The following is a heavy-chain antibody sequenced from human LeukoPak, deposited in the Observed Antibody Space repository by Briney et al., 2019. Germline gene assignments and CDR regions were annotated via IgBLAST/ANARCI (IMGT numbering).Heavy chain of an antibody. D-gene: IGHD1-26*01. CDR1: GFTFSCYG. CDR3: ARDRGIVGTTGYYYMDV. CDR2: IRYDGSNK. V-gene: IGHV3-30*02. J-gene: IGHJ6*03. Sequence: GGSLRLSCAASGFTFSCYGMHWVRQAPGKGLEWVAFIRYDGSNKYYADSVKGRFTISRDNAKNSLYLQMNSLRAEDTAVYYCARDRGIVGTTGYYYMDVWGKGTTVTVSS.